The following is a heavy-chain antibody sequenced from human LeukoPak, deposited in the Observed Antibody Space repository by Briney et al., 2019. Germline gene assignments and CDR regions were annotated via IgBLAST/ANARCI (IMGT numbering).Heavy chain of an antibody. CDR1: GFTFGSYA. Sequence: GGSQRLSCAASGFTFGSYAMHWVRQAPGKGLEWVAVIAHDETNRFYADSVKGRFTISRDNSMNTLYLRMNSLRPEDTAVYFCARDLLPGAPDYFDYWGQGTLVTVSS. CDR3: ARDLLPGAPDYFDY. V-gene: IGHV3-30*04. D-gene: IGHD2-2*01. CDR2: IAHDETNR. J-gene: IGHJ4*02.